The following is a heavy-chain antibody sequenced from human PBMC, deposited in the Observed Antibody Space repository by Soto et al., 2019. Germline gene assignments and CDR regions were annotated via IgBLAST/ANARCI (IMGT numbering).Heavy chain of an antibody. Sequence: SETLSLTSPVSGGTIRSYDCSWIRQPQGKGLEWIGSIYYGVNTYYNPSLKSRVTISVDTSKSQFSLKLSSVTAADTAVYYCASRGFSSTWYRWFDPWGQGTLVTVSS. CDR3: ASRGFSSTWYRWFDP. D-gene: IGHD6-13*01. CDR2: IYYGVNT. CDR1: GGTIRSYD. J-gene: IGHJ5*02. V-gene: IGHV4-59*05.